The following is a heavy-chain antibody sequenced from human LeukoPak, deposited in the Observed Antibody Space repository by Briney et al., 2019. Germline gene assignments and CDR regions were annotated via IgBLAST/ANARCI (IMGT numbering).Heavy chain of an antibody. CDR2: IKQDGREK. Sequence: PGGSLRLSCAVSGFTFSSCWMSWVRQAPGKGLEWVAKIKQDGREKYYVDSVKGRFTISRDNAKNSLYLQMTSLRAEDTAVYYCARVRDCGGDCYNYYFDYWGQGTLVTVSS. V-gene: IGHV3-7*01. CDR3: ARVRDCGGDCYNYYFDY. CDR1: GFTFSSCW. D-gene: IGHD2-21*02. J-gene: IGHJ4*02.